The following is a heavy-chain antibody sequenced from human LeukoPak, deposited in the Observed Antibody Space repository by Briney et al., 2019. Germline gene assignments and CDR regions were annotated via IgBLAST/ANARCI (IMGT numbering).Heavy chain of an antibody. J-gene: IGHJ3*02. Sequence: PGGSLRLSCAASGFTFDDYGMSWVRQAPGKGLEWVSGINWNSGSTGYADSVKGRFTISRDNAKNSLYLQMNSLRAEDTALYYCATGSGDFGDDAFDIWGQGTMVTVSS. CDR2: INWNSGST. D-gene: IGHD3-10*01. CDR1: GFTFDDYG. V-gene: IGHV3-20*04. CDR3: ATGSGDFGDDAFDI.